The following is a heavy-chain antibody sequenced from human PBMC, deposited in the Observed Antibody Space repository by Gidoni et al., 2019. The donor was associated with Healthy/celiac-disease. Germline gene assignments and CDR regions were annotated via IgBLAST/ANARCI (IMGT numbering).Heavy chain of an antibody. J-gene: IGHJ6*02. V-gene: IGHV1-18*01. CDR2: ISAYNGNT. CDR3: ARDFGPVRAAAGTRGYYYYYYCMDV. D-gene: IGHD6-13*01. Sequence: QVQLVQSGAEVKKPEASVQVSCKASGCTFTSDGISWVRQAPGQGLEWMGWISAYNGNTNYAQKLQGRVTMTTDTSTSTAYMVLRSLRSDDTAVYYCARDFGPVRAAAGTRGYYYYYYCMDVWGQGTTVTVSS. CDR1: GCTFTSDG.